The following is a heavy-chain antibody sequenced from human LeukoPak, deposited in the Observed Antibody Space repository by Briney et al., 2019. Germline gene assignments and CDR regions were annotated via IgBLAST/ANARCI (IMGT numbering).Heavy chain of an antibody. CDR3: ASMFSGPPTTFDY. Sequence: GESLKISCRGSGYNFRNYWIGWVRQMPGQGLEWMGVIYPGDSETRYSPSFQGQVTISADKSINTAYLQWSSLKASGTSMYYCASMFSGPPTTFDYWGQGTLVTVSS. D-gene: IGHD1-26*01. J-gene: IGHJ4*02. CDR2: IYPGDSET. V-gene: IGHV5-51*01. CDR1: GYNFRNYW.